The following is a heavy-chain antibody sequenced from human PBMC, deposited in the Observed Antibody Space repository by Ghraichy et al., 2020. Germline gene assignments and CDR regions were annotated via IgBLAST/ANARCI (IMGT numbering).Heavy chain of an antibody. J-gene: IGHJ3*02. D-gene: IGHD3-10*01. CDR1: GFTVSSNY. Sequence: GESLNISCAASGFTVSSNYMSWVRQAPGKGLEWVSVIYSGGSTYYADSVKGRFTISRDNSKNTLYLQMNSLRAEDTAVYYCARDHITMVRGVAQVDAFDIWGQGTMVTVSS. V-gene: IGHV3-66*01. CDR3: ARDHITMVRGVAQVDAFDI. CDR2: IYSGGST.